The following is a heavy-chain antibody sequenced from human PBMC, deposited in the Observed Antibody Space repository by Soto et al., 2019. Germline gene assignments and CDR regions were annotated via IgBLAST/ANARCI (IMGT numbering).Heavy chain of an antibody. CDR3: ARASASSKLRGVVIN. J-gene: IGHJ4*02. CDR2: IYHSGNT. Sequence: QVQLQESGPGLVKPSGTLSLTGALSGASIITDNWWGWVRQPPGTDMEWIGEIYHSGNTNFNPSVKSRVTISVDTSKNQFSLTVRSVTAADTAIYYCARASASSKLRGVVINWGQGTLVTVSS. CDR1: GASIITDNW. D-gene: IGHD3-10*01. V-gene: IGHV4-4*02.